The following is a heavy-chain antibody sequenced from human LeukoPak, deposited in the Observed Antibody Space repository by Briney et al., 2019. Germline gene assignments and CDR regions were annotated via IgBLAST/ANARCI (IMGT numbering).Heavy chain of an antibody. D-gene: IGHD5-24*01. Sequence: ASVKVSCKGSGYSFTSYWIGWVRQIPGKGLEWMGIIYPGDSATRYSPPFQGQVTISADKSISTAYLQWSSLKASDTAMYYCARRGDGYRDPAPFDYWGQGTLVTVSS. J-gene: IGHJ4*02. CDR1: GYSFTSYW. CDR2: IYPGDSAT. CDR3: ARRGDGYRDPAPFDY. V-gene: IGHV5-51*01.